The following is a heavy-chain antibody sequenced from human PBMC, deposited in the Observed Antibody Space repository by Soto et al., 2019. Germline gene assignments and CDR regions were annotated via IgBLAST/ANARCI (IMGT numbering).Heavy chain of an antibody. Sequence: GGSLRLSCAASGFTFSDHYMDWVRQAPGKGLEWVGRTRNKANSYTTEYAAAGKDRFTISRDDSKNSLYLQMNSLKTEDTAVYYCARDIYSSSSNYYYYGMDVWGQGTTVTVSS. D-gene: IGHD6-6*01. CDR3: ARDIYSSSSNYYYYGMDV. J-gene: IGHJ6*02. CDR2: TRNKANSYTT. V-gene: IGHV3-72*01. CDR1: GFTFSDHY.